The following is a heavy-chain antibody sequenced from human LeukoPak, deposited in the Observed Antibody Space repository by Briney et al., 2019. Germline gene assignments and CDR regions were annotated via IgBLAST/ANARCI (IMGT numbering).Heavy chain of an antibody. CDR2: LSDGGGSR. CDR3: AKRVEYSSSSGGYFDY. J-gene: IGHJ4*02. Sequence: GGSLRLSCTASGFTFGDYAMSWVRQAPGKGLEWVSALSDGGGSRYYADSVKGRFTISRDNSKNTLYLQMNNLRAEDTAVYYCAKRVEYSSSSGGYFDYWSQGTLVTVSS. D-gene: IGHD6-6*01. V-gene: IGHV3-23*01. CDR1: GFTFGDYA.